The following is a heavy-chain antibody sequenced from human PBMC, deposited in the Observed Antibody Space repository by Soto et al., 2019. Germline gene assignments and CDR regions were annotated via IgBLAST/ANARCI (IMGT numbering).Heavy chain of an antibody. V-gene: IGHV3-23*01. CDR1: GCTFSNYA. CDR3: AKDVKEVGYCSSGSCYSTA. J-gene: IGHJ4*02. Sequence: GGPLRLSCAASGCTFSNYAMSWVSQAPGKGLEWVSVVSGGGTSTFYADSVKGRFTISRDNSKNTLYLQMNSLRAEDTAVYYCAKDVKEVGYCSSGSCYSTAWGQGTLVTVSS. CDR2: VSGGGTST. D-gene: IGHD2-15*01.